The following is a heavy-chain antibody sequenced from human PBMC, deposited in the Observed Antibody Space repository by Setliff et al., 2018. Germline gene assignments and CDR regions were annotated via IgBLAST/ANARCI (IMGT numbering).Heavy chain of an antibody. J-gene: IGHJ4*02. V-gene: IGHV1-8*01. D-gene: IGHD3-10*01. Sequence: ASVKVSCKASGYTFTSYDINWVRQAPGQGLEWMGWMNPNSGNTGFAQNFQGRVTMTRNTSISTAYMELSALRSDDTAVYYCARRFSSGNYNNLGYWGQGALVTSPQ. CDR1: GYTFTSYD. CDR3: ARRFSSGNYNNLGY. CDR2: MNPNSGNT.